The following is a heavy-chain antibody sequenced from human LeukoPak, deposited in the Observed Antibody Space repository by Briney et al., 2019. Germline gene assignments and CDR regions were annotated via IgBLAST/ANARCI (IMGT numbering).Heavy chain of an antibody. J-gene: IGHJ5*02. CDR2: LNDVGGDA. CDR1: GFTFSTYA. V-gene: IGHV3-23*01. Sequence: GGSLRLSCAASGFTFSTYAMAWVRQAPGKGLEWVSSLNDVGGDAYYADSVKGRFTISRDNSKNTLFLQMNSLRAEDTAVYYCARISGSGSYYNIGWFDPWGQGTLVTVSS. CDR3: ARISGSGSYYNIGWFDP. D-gene: IGHD3-10*01.